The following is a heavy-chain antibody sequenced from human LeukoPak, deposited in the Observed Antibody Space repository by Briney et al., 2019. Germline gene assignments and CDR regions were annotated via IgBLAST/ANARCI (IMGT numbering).Heavy chain of an antibody. CDR2: ISISGENT. Sequence: GGSLRLSCAASGFTFSSYAMSWVRQAPGKGLEWVSAISISGENTYYADSVKGRFTISRDTSRNTLYLQMHGLRAEDTAVYYCARLISTSSSRFSDYWGQGTLVTVSS. J-gene: IGHJ4*02. V-gene: IGHV3-23*01. CDR3: ARLISTSSSRFSDY. D-gene: IGHD6-6*01. CDR1: GFTFSSYA.